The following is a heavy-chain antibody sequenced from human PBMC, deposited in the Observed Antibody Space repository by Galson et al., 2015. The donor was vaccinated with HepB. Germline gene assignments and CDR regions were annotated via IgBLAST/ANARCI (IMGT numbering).Heavy chain of an antibody. CDR2: IFSNDEK. V-gene: IGHV2-26*01. D-gene: IGHD3-3*01. CDR3: ARIDFWSGYYDY. Sequence: PALVKPTQTLTLTCTVSGFSLSNARMGVSWIRQPPGKALEWLAHIFSNDEKSYSTSLKSRLTISKDASKSQVVLTMTNMDPVDTATYYCARIDFWSGYYDYWGQGTLVTVSS. CDR1: GFSLSNARMG. J-gene: IGHJ4*02.